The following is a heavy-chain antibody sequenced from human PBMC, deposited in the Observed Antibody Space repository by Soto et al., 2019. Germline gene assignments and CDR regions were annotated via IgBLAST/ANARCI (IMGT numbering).Heavy chain of an antibody. V-gene: IGHV4-30-4*01. D-gene: IGHD2-2*01. J-gene: IGHJ5*02. CDR2: IYDSGST. CDR3: ARRFNCSSTSCQGGGLDP. Sequence: PSETLSLTCTVSGGSISGGVGGLYYWSWIRQPPGKGLEWIGYIYDSGSTYYNPSLKSRVTISVDTSKNQFSLKLSSVTAADTAVYYCARRFNCSSTSCQGGGLDPWGQGTLVTVSS. CDR1: GGSISGGVGGLYY.